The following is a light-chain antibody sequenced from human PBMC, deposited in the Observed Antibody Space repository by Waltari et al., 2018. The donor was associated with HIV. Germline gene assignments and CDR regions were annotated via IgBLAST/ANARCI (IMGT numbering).Light chain of an antibody. Sequence: QSVLTQPPSVSGAPGQRVTISCTGSSPNIGAGYDVHWYQQLPGTAPKLLIYDNSNRPSGVPNRFSGSKSGTSASLAITGLQAEDEADYYCQSYDSSLSGSGVFGGGTKLTVL. CDR2: DNS. V-gene: IGLV1-40*01. CDR3: QSYDSSLSGSGV. CDR1: SPNIGAGYD. J-gene: IGLJ3*02.